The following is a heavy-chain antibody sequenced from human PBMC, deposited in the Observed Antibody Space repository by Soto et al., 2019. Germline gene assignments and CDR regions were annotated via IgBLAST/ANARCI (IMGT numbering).Heavy chain of an antibody. CDR1: GGSISSGGYY. V-gene: IGHV4-31*03. CDR2: IYYSGST. J-gene: IGHJ6*02. CDR3: ARDRYTAMIPVYYYYYGMDV. Sequence: QVPLQASGPGLVKPSQTLSLTCTVSGGSISSGGYYWSWIRQHPGKGLEWIGYIYYSGSTYYNPSLKSRVTISVDTSKNQFSLKLSSVTAADTAVYYCARDRYTAMIPVYYYYYGMDVWGQGTTVTVSS. D-gene: IGHD5-18*01.